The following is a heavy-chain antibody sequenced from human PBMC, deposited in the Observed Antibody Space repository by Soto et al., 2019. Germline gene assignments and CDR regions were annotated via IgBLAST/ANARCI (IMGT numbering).Heavy chain of an antibody. J-gene: IGHJ2*01. CDR3: ARVPGL. V-gene: IGHV4-30-2*01. CDR2: TYHTGGT. Sequence: QLQLQESGSGLVKPSQTLSLTCAVSGGSISSGGYSWSWIRQPPGKGMEWIGYTYHTGGTYLNSSLKSRVTISVDMSKNQFSLKLGSVTAADTAVYYCARVPGLWGRGTLVTVSS. CDR1: GGSISSGGYS.